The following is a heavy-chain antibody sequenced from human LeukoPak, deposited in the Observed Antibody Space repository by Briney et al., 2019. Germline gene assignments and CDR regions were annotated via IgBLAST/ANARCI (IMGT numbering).Heavy chain of an antibody. CDR2: ISGSGGTT. J-gene: IGHJ4*02. Sequence: GESLRLSCAASGFSFSDFYMTWIRQAPGRGLEWVSAISGSGGTTYYADSVKGRFTISRDNSKNTLCLQMNSLRAEDTAVYYCAKDRNYYDSSDYYSDYWGQGTLVTVSS. CDR1: GFSFSDFY. D-gene: IGHD3-22*01. V-gene: IGHV3-23*01. CDR3: AKDRNYYDSSDYYSDY.